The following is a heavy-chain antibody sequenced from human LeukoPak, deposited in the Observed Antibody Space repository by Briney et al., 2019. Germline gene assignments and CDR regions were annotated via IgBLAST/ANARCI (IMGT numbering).Heavy chain of an antibody. J-gene: IGHJ4*02. Sequence: QSGGSLRLSCAASGFTFSSYAMHWVRQAPGKGLEWVAVISYDGSNKYYADSVKGRFTISRDNSKNTLYLQMNSLRAEDTAVYYCAKGLVQLPPTEFDYWGQGALVTVSS. CDR1: GFTFSSYA. CDR3: AKGLVQLPPTEFDY. D-gene: IGHD1-1*01. CDR2: ISYDGSNK. V-gene: IGHV3-30-3*01.